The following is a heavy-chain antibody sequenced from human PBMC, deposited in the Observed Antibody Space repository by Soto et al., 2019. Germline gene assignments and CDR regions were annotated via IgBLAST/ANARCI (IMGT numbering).Heavy chain of an antibody. Sequence: GGSLRLSCAASGFTFSSYAMSWVRQAPGKGLEWVSAISGSGGSTYYADSVKGRFTISRDNTKNTLYLQMNSLIAEDEAVYYCAKVPTPYGTGSYYAFDYWGQGTLVTVSS. CDR2: ISGSGGST. D-gene: IGHD3-10*01. CDR1: GFTFSSYA. J-gene: IGHJ4*02. CDR3: AKVPTPYGTGSYYAFDY. V-gene: IGHV3-23*01.